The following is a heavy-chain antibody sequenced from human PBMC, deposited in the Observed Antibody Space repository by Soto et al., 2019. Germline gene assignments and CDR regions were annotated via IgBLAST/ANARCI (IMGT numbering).Heavy chain of an antibody. CDR2: ISSDGRNQ. CDR1: GFTFRNYG. V-gene: IGHV3-30*18. J-gene: IGHJ4*02. Sequence: QVQLVESGGGVVQPGRTLRLSCSASGFTFRNYGMHWVRQAPGKGPEWVAVISSDGRNQYLADSVRGRFTIARDNSENTVSLQMNSLRVEDTALYYCAKNQGDGRWPYLDYFDYWGQGVLVTVSS. CDR3: AKNQGDGRWPYLDYFDY. D-gene: IGHD1-1*01.